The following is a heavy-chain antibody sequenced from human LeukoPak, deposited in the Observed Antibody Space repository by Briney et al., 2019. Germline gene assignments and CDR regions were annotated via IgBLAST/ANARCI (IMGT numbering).Heavy chain of an antibody. V-gene: IGHV3-7*03. D-gene: IGHD2-21*01. CDR1: GFTFSSYW. CDR2: INHNGNVN. J-gene: IGHJ6*02. CDR3: ARDLRWVYYYGMDV. Sequence: PGGSLRLSCAASGFTFSSYWMNWARPAPGKGLEWVASINHNGNVNYYVDSVKGRFTISRDNAKNSLYLQMSNLRAEDTAVYFCARDLRWVYYYGMDVWGQGTTVTVSS.